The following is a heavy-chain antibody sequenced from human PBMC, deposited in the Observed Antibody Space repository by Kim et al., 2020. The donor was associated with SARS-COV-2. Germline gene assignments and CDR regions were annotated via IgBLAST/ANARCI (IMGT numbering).Heavy chain of an antibody. D-gene: IGHD3-10*01. CDR1: GGSISSSSYY. V-gene: IGHV4-39*01. Sequence: SETLSLTCTVSGGSISSSSYYWGWIRQPPGKGLEWIGSIYYSGSTYYNPSLKSRVTISVDTSKNQFSLKLSSVTAADTAVYYCARLGGWGYYYGSGSGNFDYWGQGTLVTVSS. CDR2: IYYSGST. J-gene: IGHJ4*02. CDR3: ARLGGWGYYYGSGSGNFDY.